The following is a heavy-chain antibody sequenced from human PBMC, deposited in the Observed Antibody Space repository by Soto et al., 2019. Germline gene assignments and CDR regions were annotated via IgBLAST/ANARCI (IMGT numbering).Heavy chain of an antibody. CDR3: ARHVHYYDSSGYLSSLYYFDY. D-gene: IGHD3-22*01. CDR1: GGSISSSSYY. CDR2: IYYSGST. V-gene: IGHV4-39*01. J-gene: IGHJ4*02. Sequence: QLQLQESGPGLVKPSETLSLTCTVSGGSISSSSYYWGWIRQPPGKGLEWIGSIYYSGSTYYNPSLKSRVTISVDTSKNQFSLKLSSVNAADTAVYYCARHVHYYDSSGYLSSLYYFDYWGQGTLVTVSS.